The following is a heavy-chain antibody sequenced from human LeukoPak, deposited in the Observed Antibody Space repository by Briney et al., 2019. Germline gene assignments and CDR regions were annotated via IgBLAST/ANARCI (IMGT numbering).Heavy chain of an antibody. CDR3: ARDIVVVPAAKEAFDI. Sequence: SETLSLTCTVSGGSISSYYWSWIRQPAGKGLEWIGRIYTSGSANYNPSLESRVTMSVDTSKNQFSPKLSSVTAADTAVYYCARDIVVVPAAKEAFDIWGQGTMVTVSS. J-gene: IGHJ3*02. CDR2: IYTSGSA. CDR1: GGSISSYY. V-gene: IGHV4-4*07. D-gene: IGHD2-2*01.